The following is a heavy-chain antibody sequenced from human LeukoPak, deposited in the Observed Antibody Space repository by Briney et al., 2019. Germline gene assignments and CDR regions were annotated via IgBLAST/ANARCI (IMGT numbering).Heavy chain of an antibody. J-gene: IGHJ5*02. Sequence: GGSLRLSCAASGFTFSTNAMGWFAQAPGKGLEWFPVISGSGGSTYYADSVKGRFTISRDNSKNTLYLQMNSLRAEDTAVYYCAKDQTDIAAAVGFDPWGQGTLVTVSS. CDR2: ISGSGGST. V-gene: IGHV3-23*01. CDR1: GFTFSTNA. D-gene: IGHD6-13*01. CDR3: AKDQTDIAAAVGFDP.